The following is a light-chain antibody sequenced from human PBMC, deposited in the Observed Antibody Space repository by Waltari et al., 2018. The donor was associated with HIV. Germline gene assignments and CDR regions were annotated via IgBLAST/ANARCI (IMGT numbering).Light chain of an antibody. Sequence: NFMLTQPHSVSESPEKTVTISCTRPSGSIPSHYVPWFQQRPGKAPTTILYEDYQRPSGVPDRFSGTLDESSNSASLTISGVKTEDEADYYCQSFDTNNHWVFGGGTRLTVL. CDR2: EDY. CDR3: QSFDTNNHWV. J-gene: IGLJ3*02. CDR1: SGSIPSHY. V-gene: IGLV6-57*03.